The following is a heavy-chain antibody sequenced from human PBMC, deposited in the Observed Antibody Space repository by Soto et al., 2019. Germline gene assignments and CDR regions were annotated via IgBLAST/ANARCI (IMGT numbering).Heavy chain of an antibody. J-gene: IGHJ4*02. CDR1: GFTLSNVW. CDR2: IKSNTHGGTT. CDR3: NPPSGNNMIVLGGHIDF. V-gene: IGHV3-15*01. Sequence: EGQLVESGGGLVKPGGSLRLSCEASGFTLSNVWMTWVRQAPGKGLEWVGRIKSNTHGGTTDYAAPVKGRCTISRDDSRNAVYLQKNVLRTEDTTVYFCNPPSGNNMIVLGGHIDFWGQGTLVTVSS. D-gene: IGHD3-22*01.